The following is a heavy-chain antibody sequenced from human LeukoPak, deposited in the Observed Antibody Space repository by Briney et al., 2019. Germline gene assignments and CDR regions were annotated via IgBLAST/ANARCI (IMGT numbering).Heavy chain of an antibody. CDR2: ISSSSSYI. V-gene: IGHV3-21*01. CDR3: ARVIFSVAASGY. D-gene: IGHD6-19*01. CDR1: GFTFSSDS. J-gene: IGHJ4*02. Sequence: PGGSLRLSCAASGFTFSSDSMNWVRQAPGKGLEWVSSISSSSSYIYYADSVKGRFTISRDNAKNSLYLQMNSLRAEDTAVYYCARVIFSVAASGYWGQGTLVTVSS.